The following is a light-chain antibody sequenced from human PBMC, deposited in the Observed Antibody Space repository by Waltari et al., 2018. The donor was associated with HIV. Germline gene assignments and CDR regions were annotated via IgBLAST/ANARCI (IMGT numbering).Light chain of an antibody. V-gene: IGLV2-14*03. J-gene: IGLJ2*01. CDR1: TSATGLYNF. Sequence: QSALAQPASVSGSPGQSHTTSCTGPTSATGLYNFISLYQHHPGGVPIVIIYDVLSRPSGVSSRFSGSKSGNTASLTISGLQTEDEADYYCTSFTSNYTVIFGGGTKVTVL. CDR3: TSFTSNYTVI. CDR2: DVL.